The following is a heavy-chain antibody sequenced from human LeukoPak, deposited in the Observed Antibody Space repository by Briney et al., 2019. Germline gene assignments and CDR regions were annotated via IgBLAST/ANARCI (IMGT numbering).Heavy chain of an antibody. J-gene: IGHJ4*02. Sequence: SETLSLTCAVSGDSISSSNWWSWVRQPPGKGLEWIGEIYHSGSTNYNPSLKSRVTISVDTSKKQFSLRLSSVTAADTAVYYCARRGGDSSGNFDYWGQGTLVTVSS. D-gene: IGHD3-22*01. V-gene: IGHV4-4*02. CDR3: ARRGGDSSGNFDY. CDR2: IYHSGST. CDR1: GDSISSSNW.